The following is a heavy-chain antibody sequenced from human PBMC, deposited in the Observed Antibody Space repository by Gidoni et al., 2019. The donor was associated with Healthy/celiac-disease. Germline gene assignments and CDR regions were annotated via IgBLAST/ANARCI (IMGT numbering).Heavy chain of an antibody. CDR3: AKGAYYYGSGSYYTDY. J-gene: IGHJ4*02. CDR2: ISGSGGST. Sequence: EVPLLESGGGFVQPGGSLRLSCAASGFTFSTYALSWVRQAPGKGLEWVSAISGSGGSTYYADSVKGRLTISRDNSKNTLYLQMNSLRAEDTAVYYCAKGAYYYGSGSYYTDYWGQGTLVTVSS. D-gene: IGHD3-10*01. CDR1: GFTFSTYA. V-gene: IGHV3-23*01.